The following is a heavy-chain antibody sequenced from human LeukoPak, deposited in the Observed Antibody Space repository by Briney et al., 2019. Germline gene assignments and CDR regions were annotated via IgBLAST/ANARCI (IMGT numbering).Heavy chain of an antibody. V-gene: IGHV3-23*01. D-gene: IGHD3-10*01. CDR3: AKRSITMVRGVTYYYGMDV. CDR1: GLTFSSYA. CDR2: ISGSGGST. Sequence: PGGSLRLSSAASGLTFSSYAMSWVRQAPGKGLEWVSAISGSGGSTYYADSVKGRFTISRDNSKNTLYLQMNSLRAEDTAVYYCAKRSITMVRGVTYYYGMDVWGKGTTVTVSS. J-gene: IGHJ6*04.